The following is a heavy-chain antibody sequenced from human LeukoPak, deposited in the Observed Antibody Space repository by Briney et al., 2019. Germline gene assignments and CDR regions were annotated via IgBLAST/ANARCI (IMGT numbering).Heavy chain of an antibody. CDR3: ATSRDIVGFDP. CDR1: GGTFSSYA. D-gene: IGHD2-21*01. CDR2: INPIFGTA. Sequence: ASVKVSCKASGGTFSSYAISWVRQAPGQGLEWMGGINPIFGTANYAQKFQGRVTMAEDTSTDTAYMELSSLRSEDTAVYYCATSRDIVGFDPWGQGTLVTVSS. V-gene: IGHV1-69*06. J-gene: IGHJ5*02.